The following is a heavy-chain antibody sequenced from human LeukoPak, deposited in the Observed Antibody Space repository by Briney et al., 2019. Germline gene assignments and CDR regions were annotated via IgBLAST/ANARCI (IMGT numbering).Heavy chain of an antibody. CDR1: GFAFSVYA. J-gene: IGHJ5*01. CDR2: INANSGTT. V-gene: IGHV3-23*01. CDR3: AKPISGGLAVTADWFHP. Sequence: GGSLRLSCTASGFAFSVYAMSWLRQPPGKGLEWVSTINANSGTTSYAASVRGRFTISRDNSKNTLYLQLNTLRADDTATYYCAKPISGGLAVTADWFHPWGQETLVVVSS. D-gene: IGHD6-19*01.